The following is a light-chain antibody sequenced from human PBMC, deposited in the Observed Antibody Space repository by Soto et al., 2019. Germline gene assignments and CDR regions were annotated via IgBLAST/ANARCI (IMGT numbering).Light chain of an antibody. CDR2: DTS. J-gene: IGKJ5*01. V-gene: IGKV3-15*01. CDR1: QSVSNK. Sequence: EIVMTQSPATLSVSPGERATLSCRASQSVSNKLAWYQHKPGQAPRVLIYDTSTRAAGIPARFSGSGSGTDFTLTISSLQSEDFAVYYRQQYNTWRSITFGQGIRLESK. CDR3: QQYNTWRSIT.